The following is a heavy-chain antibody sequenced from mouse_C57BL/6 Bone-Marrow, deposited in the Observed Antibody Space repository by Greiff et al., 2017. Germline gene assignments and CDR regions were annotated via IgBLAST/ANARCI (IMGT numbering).Heavy chain of an antibody. V-gene: IGHV1-59*01. CDR1: GYTFTSYW. Sequence: QVQLKQPGAEPVRPGTSVKLSCKASGYTFTSYWMRWVKQRPGQGLEWIRVIDPSDSYTNYNQKFKGKATLTVDTSSSTAYMQLSSLTSEDSAVYYCARSAWFAYGGQGTPVTVSA. J-gene: IGHJ3*01. CDR3: ARSAWFAY. CDR2: IDPSDSYT.